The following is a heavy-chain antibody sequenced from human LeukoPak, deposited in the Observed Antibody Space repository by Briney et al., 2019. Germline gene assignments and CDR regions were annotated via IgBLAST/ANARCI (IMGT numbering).Heavy chain of an antibody. CDR2: ISSSSSYI. CDR3: ARDVGATTFDP. Sequence: GALRLSCAASGFIFSSYSMNWVRPAPGKGLEWVSSISSSSSYIYYADSVKGRFTISRDNAKNSLYLQMNSLRAEDTAVYYCARDVGATTFDPWGQGTLVTVSS. V-gene: IGHV3-21*01. CDR1: GFIFSSYS. D-gene: IGHD1-26*01. J-gene: IGHJ5*02.